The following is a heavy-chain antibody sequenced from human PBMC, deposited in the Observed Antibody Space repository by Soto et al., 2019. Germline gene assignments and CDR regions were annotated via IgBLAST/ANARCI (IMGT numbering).Heavy chain of an antibody. J-gene: IGHJ1*01. CDR2: IYPGDSES. CDR3: ARVQSPYSGTYYGSFQH. V-gene: IGHV5-51*01. CDR1: GYSLTDYW. Sequence: GESLKISCKGSGYSLTDYWIGWVRQMPGKGLEWTGIIYPGDSESRYSPSFQGQVTISADKSISTAYLQWSSLKASDTAMYYCARVQSPYSGTYYGSFQHWGQGTPVTVSS. D-gene: IGHD1-26*01.